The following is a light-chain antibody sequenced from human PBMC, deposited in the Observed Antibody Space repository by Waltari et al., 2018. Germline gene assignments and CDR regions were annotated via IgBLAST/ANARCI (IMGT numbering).Light chain of an antibody. J-gene: IGKJ1*01. Sequence: DIQMTQSPSSVSASVGDRVTITCRASQGIGNWLAWYQQRPGTAPKLLIYAASILQTEVPSRFIGSGSGTDFILTIRNLQPEDFVTYFCQQGNSFPPTFGQGTRVEVK. CDR3: QQGNSFPPT. CDR2: AAS. V-gene: IGKV1-12*01. CDR1: QGIGNW.